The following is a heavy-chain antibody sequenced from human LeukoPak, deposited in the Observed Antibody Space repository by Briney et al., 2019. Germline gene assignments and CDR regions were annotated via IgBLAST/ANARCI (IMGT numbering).Heavy chain of an antibody. CDR3: ARGKQQNYFYYMDV. J-gene: IGHJ6*03. CDR2: IYYSA. CDR1: GGSISNYY. V-gene: IGHV4-59*01. Sequence: SETLSLTCSVSGGSISNYYWSWIRQPPGKGLEWIGYIYYSAGYNPSLKSRVTISVDTSKNQLSLKLNSVTAADTAVYYCARGKQQNYFYYMDVWGKGTTVTVSS. D-gene: IGHD5-18*01.